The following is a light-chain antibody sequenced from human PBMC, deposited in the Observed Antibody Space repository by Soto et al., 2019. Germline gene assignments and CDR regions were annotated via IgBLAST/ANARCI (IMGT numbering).Light chain of an antibody. J-gene: IGKJ1*01. V-gene: IGKV1-5*01. Sequence: DIQMTQSPSTLSASVGDRATITCRASQSISSWLAWYQQKPGKAPKLLIYDASSLESGVPSRFSGSGSGTEFTLTISSLQPDDFATYYCQQYNSYSWTFGQGTKV. CDR1: QSISSW. CDR3: QQYNSYSWT. CDR2: DAS.